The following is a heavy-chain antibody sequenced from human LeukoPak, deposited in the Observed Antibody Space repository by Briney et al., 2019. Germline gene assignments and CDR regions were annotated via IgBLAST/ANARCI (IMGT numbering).Heavy chain of an antibody. Sequence: GGSLRHSCAASGFTFNSHAMSWVRQAPGQGLQWVSGINDLGATFYADSVKGRFTISRDNSKNTLYLQMNSLRAEDTAIYYCSKDHCTTTRCIAGFDFWGQGALVTVSS. CDR2: INDLGAT. D-gene: IGHD2-2*01. J-gene: IGHJ4*02. CDR3: SKDHCTTTRCIAGFDF. CDR1: GFTFNSHA. V-gene: IGHV3-23*01.